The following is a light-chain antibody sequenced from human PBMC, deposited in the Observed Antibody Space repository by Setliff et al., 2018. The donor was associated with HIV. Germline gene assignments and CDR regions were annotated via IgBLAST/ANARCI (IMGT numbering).Light chain of an antibody. CDR2: DVS. CDR1: SSDVGVYNF. V-gene: IGLV2-14*03. CDR3: SSYTSSNTYV. J-gene: IGLJ1*01. Sequence: QSVLAQPASVSGSPGQSITISCTGTSSDVGVYNFVSWYQQHPGKAPKLIIYDVSNRPSGVSYRFSASKSGNTASLTISGLQAEDEADYYCSSYTSSNTYVFGTGTRSPS.